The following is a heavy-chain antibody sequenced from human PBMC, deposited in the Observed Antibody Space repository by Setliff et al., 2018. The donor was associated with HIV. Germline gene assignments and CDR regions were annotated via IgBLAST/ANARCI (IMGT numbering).Heavy chain of an antibody. Sequence: SVKVSCKASGGTFSPSAISWMRQAPGQGLEWMGGIIPFFGSANYAQKFQGRLTITADASSSTAYMDLSSLTSEDTAVYYCARRHFYDSSGQVWAFDIWGQGTMVTVSS. J-gene: IGHJ3*02. V-gene: IGHV1-69*13. CDR2: IIPFFGSA. D-gene: IGHD3-22*01. CDR3: ARRHFYDSSGQVWAFDI. CDR1: GGTFSPSA.